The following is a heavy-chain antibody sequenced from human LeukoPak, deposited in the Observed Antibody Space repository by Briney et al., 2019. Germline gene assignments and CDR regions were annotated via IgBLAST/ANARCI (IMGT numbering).Heavy chain of an antibody. CDR1: GYTFNNYG. CDR2: INPSGGST. D-gene: IGHD5-18*01. J-gene: IGHJ4*02. CDR3: ARGIGRTAMVPFDY. Sequence: ASVKVFCKASGYTFNNYGFSWVRQAPGQGLEWMGIINPSGGSTSYAQKFQGRVTMTRDTSTSTVYMELSSLRSEDTAVYYCARGIGRTAMVPFDYWGQGTLVTVSS. V-gene: IGHV1-46*02.